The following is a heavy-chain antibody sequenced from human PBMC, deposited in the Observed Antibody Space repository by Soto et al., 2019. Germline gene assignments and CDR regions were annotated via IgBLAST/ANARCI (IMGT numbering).Heavy chain of an antibody. V-gene: IGHV3-9*01. D-gene: IGHD3-9*01. CDR2: ISWNSGSI. CDR1: GFTFDDYA. CDR3: AKDFLGDDILTGYYRPGPRFDY. Sequence: PGGSLRLSCAASGFTFDDYAMHWVRQAPGKGLEWVSGISWNSGSIGYADSVKGRFTISRDNAKNSLYLQMNSLRAEDTALYYCAKDFLGDDILTGYYRPGPRFDYWGQGTLVTVSS. J-gene: IGHJ4*02.